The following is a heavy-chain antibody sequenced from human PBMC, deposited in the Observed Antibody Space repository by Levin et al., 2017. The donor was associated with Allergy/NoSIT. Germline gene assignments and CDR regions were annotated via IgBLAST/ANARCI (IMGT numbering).Heavy chain of an antibody. Sequence: ASVKVSCKVSGYTFSETSVHWVRQAPGKGLEWMGGFDPEQGETIYAQKFQGRVTMTEDTSAETAYVELSGLRSEDTAMFYCTRGVMVRLGGVIASYALDVWGQGTAVVVS. J-gene: IGHJ6*02. CDR1: GYTFSETS. V-gene: IGHV1-24*01. D-gene: IGHD3-16*02. CDR2: FDPEQGET. CDR3: TRGVMVRLGGVIASYALDV.